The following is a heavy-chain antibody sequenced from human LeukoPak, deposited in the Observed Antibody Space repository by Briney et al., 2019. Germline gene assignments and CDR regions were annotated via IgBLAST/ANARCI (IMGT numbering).Heavy chain of an antibody. CDR3: ARVDGASSGILHI. Sequence: SETLSLTCTASGGSINSYYWSWIRQPAGKGLEWIGRIYSSGSTNYNPSLKSRVTMSVDMSKNQFSLKLNSVTAADTAVYYCARVDGASSGILHIWGQGTLVTVSS. J-gene: IGHJ4*02. D-gene: IGHD1-26*01. CDR1: GGSINSYY. V-gene: IGHV4-4*07. CDR2: IYSSGST.